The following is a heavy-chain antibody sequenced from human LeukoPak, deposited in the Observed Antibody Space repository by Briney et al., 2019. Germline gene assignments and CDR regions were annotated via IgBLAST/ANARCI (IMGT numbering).Heavy chain of an antibody. CDR1: GGAFSGYY. V-gene: IGHV4-34*01. J-gene: IGHJ5*02. CDR3: ANIVVVPAAISGTGWFDP. CDR2: INHSGST. D-gene: IGHD2-2*02. Sequence: PSGTLSLTCAVYGGAFSGYYWSWIREPPGEGLEWSGDINHSGSTNYNPSLKSRVTTSVDTSKNQFSLKLSSVTAADTAVYYCANIVVVPAAISGTGWFDPWGQGTLVTVSS.